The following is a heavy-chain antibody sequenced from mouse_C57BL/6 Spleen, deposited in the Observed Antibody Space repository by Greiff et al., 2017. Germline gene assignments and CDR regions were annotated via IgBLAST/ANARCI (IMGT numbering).Heavy chain of an antibody. CDR3: ARNGDYDGDAMDY. Sequence: QVQLQQSGPELVKPGASVKISCKASGYTFTDYYINWVKQRPGQGLEWIGWIFPGSGSTYYNEKFKGKATFTVDNSSSTAYLLLSSLTSEDSAVYFCARNGDYDGDAMDYWGQGTSVTVSS. J-gene: IGHJ4*01. V-gene: IGHV1-75*01. CDR2: IFPGSGST. CDR1: GYTFTDYY. D-gene: IGHD2-4*01.